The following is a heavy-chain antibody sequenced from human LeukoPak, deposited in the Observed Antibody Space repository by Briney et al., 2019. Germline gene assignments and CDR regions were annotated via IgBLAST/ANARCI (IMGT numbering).Heavy chain of an antibody. Sequence: PSETLSLTCAVYGGSFSGYYWSWIRQPPGKGLEWIGEINHSGSTNYNPSLKSRVTISVDTSKNQFSLKLSSVTAADTAVYYCARRPCSGGSCCFRTDAFDIWGQGTMVTVSS. V-gene: IGHV4-34*01. CDR1: GGSFSGYY. J-gene: IGHJ3*02. CDR2: INHSGST. CDR3: ARRPCSGGSCCFRTDAFDI. D-gene: IGHD2-15*01.